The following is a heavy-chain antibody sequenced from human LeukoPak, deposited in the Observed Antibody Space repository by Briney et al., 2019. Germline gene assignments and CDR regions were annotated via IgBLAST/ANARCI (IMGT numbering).Heavy chain of an antibody. CDR3: ARDLFSSGWYRGFDY. V-gene: IGHV4-59*01. CDR1: GGSISSYY. Sequence: SETLSLTCTVSGGSISSYYWSWIRQPPGKGLEWIGYIYYSGSTNYNPSLKSRVTISVDTSKNQFSLKLSSVTAADTAVYYCARDLFSSGWYRGFDYWGQGTLVTVSS. J-gene: IGHJ4*02. CDR2: IYYSGST. D-gene: IGHD6-19*01.